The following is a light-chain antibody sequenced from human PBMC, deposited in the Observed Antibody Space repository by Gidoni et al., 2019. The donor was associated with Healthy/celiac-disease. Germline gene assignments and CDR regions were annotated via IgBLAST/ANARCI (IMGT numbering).Light chain of an antibody. CDR2: DAS. Sequence: DIQMTQSPSTLSASVGDRVTITCRASQSISSWLAWYQQKPGKAPKLLIYDASSLESGVPSRFSGSGSGTEFTLTISSLQPDDFATYYCQQAYTFGQGTKLEIK. V-gene: IGKV1-5*01. CDR1: QSISSW. CDR3: QQAYT. J-gene: IGKJ2*01.